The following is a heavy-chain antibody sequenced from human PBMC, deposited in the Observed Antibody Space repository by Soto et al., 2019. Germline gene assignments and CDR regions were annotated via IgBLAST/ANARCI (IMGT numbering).Heavy chain of an antibody. J-gene: IGHJ4*02. Sequence: SETLSLTCAVYGGSFSGYYWSWIRQPPGKGLEWIGEINHSGSTNYNPSLKSRVTISVDTSKNQFSLKLSSVTAADTAVYYCARGRFGELLLFSRGFDYWGQGTLVTVSS. CDR2: INHSGST. D-gene: IGHD3-10*01. CDR1: GGSFSGYY. CDR3: ARGRFGELLLFSRGFDY. V-gene: IGHV4-34*01.